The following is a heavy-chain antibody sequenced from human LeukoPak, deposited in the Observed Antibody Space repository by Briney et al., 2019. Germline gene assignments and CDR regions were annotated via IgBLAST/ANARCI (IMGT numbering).Heavy chain of an antibody. CDR1: GFTFSFYS. V-gene: IGHV3-21*01. J-gene: IGHJ4*02. CDR3: AREFGGSASGAGY. D-gene: IGHD3-10*01. CDR2: MSVSSGLI. Sequence: GGSLSLSCAASGFTFSFYSMNWVRQAPGKGLEWVSSMSVSSGLIYYADSVKGRFTVSRDNAKNSLYLQMNSLRAEDTAVYYCAREFGGSASGAGYWGQGTLVTVSS.